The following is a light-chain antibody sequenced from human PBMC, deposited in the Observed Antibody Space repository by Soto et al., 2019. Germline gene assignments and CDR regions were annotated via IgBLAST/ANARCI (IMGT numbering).Light chain of an antibody. CDR3: SSYTKTNTLL. Sequence: QSVLTQPASVSGSPGQSITISCTGTSVDIGAYNYVTWYQQHSGKAPKLMIYDVSVRTSGVSSRFSASKSGTTDSLSISGLQAEYEADYYCSSYTKTNTLLFGGGTSSPS. CDR2: DVS. CDR1: SVDIGAYNY. V-gene: IGLV2-14*01. J-gene: IGLJ2*01.